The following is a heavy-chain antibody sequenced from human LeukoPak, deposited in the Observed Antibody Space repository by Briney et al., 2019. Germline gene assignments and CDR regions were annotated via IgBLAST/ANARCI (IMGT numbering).Heavy chain of an antibody. CDR3: ARDPVVVVAATPYYFDY. J-gene: IGHJ4*02. CDR1: GFTFSSYA. Sequence: GRSLRLSCAASGFTFSSYAMLWVRQAPGKGLEWVAVISYDGSNKYYADSVKGRFTISRDNSKNTLYLQMNSLRAEDTAVYYCARDPVVVVAATPYYFDYWGQGTLVTVSS. D-gene: IGHD2-15*01. CDR2: ISYDGSNK. V-gene: IGHV3-30*01.